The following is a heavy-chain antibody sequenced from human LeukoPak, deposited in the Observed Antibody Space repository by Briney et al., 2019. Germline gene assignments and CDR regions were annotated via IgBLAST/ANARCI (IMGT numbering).Heavy chain of an antibody. J-gene: IGHJ4*02. CDR2: ISGSSSST. Sequence: LPGGSLRLSCAASGFTFSSYAMSWVRQAPGKGLEWVSAISGSSSSTYYADSVKGRFTISRDNSKNTLYLQMNSLRAEDTAVYYCAKDYYGSGSYYVRTNFDCLGQGTLVTVSS. CDR3: AKDYYGSGSYYVRTNFDC. CDR1: GFTFSSYA. D-gene: IGHD3-10*01. V-gene: IGHV3-23*01.